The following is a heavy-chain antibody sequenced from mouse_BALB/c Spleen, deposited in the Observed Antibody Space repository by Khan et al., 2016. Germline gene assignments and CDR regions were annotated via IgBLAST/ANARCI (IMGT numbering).Heavy chain of an antibody. D-gene: IGHD3-2*01. V-gene: IGHV9-4*02. CDR2: INTHSGVP. Sequence: QIQLVQSGPELKKPGETVRISCKASGYTFTTAGMQWVQKMPGKGLKWIGWINTHSGVPKYAEDFKGRFAFSLETSARTAYLQISNLKNDATATYFCSRSDSSGFDYWGQGTTLPVSS. J-gene: IGHJ2*01. CDR1: GYTFTTAG. CDR3: SRSDSSGFDY.